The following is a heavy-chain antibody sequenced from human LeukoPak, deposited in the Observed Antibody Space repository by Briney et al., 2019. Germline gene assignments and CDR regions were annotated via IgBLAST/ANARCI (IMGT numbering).Heavy chain of an antibody. CDR1: GFTFDDYA. D-gene: IGHD3-10*01. CDR3: ARAGPLLVWSDY. V-gene: IGHV3-9*01. J-gene: IGHJ4*02. CDR2: ISWNSGSI. Sequence: PGRSLRLSCAASGFTFDDYAMHWVRQAPGKGLEWVSGISWNSGSIGYADSVKGRFTISRDNAKNSLYLQMNSLRAEDTAVYYCARAGPLLVWSDYWGQGTLVTVSS.